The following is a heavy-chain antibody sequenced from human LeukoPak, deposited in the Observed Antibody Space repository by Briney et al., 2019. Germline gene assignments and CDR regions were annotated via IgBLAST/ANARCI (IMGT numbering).Heavy chain of an antibody. V-gene: IGHV3-7*01. Sequence: GGSLRLSCTASGFTFSDYWMNWVRQAPGKGLEWVANIIQDGSEKYYVDSVKGRFAISRDNAQNSLYLEMKSLRIEDTAVYYCARGRGAAYWGQGTLVTVSS. CDR3: ARGRGAAY. CDR2: IIQDGSEK. D-gene: IGHD3-10*01. J-gene: IGHJ4*02. CDR1: GFTFSDYW.